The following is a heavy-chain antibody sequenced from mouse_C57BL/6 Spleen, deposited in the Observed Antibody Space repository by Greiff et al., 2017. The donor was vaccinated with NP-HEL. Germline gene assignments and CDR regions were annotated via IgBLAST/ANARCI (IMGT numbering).Heavy chain of an antibody. Sequence: VQLKESGPGLVKPSQSLSLTCSVTGYSITSGYYWNWIRQFPGNKLEWMGYISYDGSNNYNPSLKNRNSITRDTSKNQFFLKLNSVTTEDTATYYCARDVPSYDYAWFAYWGQGTLVTVSA. CDR3: ARDVPSYDYAWFAY. V-gene: IGHV3-6*01. CDR1: GYSITSGYY. CDR2: ISYDGSN. J-gene: IGHJ3*01. D-gene: IGHD2-4*01.